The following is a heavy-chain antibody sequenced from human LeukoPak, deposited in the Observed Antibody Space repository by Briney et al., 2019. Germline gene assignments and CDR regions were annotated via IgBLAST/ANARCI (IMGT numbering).Heavy chain of an antibody. CDR3: ARGYQLPFDY. V-gene: IGHV3-30-3*01. Sequence: GGSLRLSCAASGFTFSSYAMHWARQAPGKGLEWVAVISYDGSNKYYADSVKGRFTISRDNSKNTLYLQMNSLRAEDTAVYYCARGYQLPFDYWGQGTLVTVSS. J-gene: IGHJ4*02. CDR2: ISYDGSNK. CDR1: GFTFSSYA. D-gene: IGHD2-2*01.